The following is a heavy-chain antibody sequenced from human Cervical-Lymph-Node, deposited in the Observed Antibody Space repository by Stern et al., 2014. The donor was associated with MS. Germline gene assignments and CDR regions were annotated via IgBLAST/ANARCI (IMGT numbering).Heavy chain of an antibody. Sequence: VHLVESGGGVVQPGRSLRLSCAASGFTFSSSGMHWVRQAPGKGLEWLGIIWYDGSNRYYADSVKGRFTISRDNSKNTLYLQMNSLRADDTAVYYCAREGGNTAEYFQHWGQGTLVTVSS. D-gene: IGHD4-23*01. CDR1: GFTFSSSG. V-gene: IGHV3-33*01. J-gene: IGHJ1*01. CDR3: AREGGNTAEYFQH. CDR2: IWYDGSNR.